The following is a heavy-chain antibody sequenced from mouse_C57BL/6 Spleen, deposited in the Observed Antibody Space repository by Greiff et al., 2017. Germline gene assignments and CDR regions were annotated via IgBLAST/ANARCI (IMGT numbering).Heavy chain of an antibody. CDR3: ARWIYGSSVFAY. Sequence: VQLQQPGAELVKPGASVKLSCKASGYTFTSYWMPWVKQRPGRGLEWIGRIDPKSGGTKYNEKFKSRATLTVDKPSSTAYMQLSSLTSEDSAVYYCARWIYGSSVFAYWGQGTLVTVSA. CDR2: IDPKSGGT. CDR1: GYTFTSYW. D-gene: IGHD1-1*01. V-gene: IGHV1-72*01. J-gene: IGHJ3*01.